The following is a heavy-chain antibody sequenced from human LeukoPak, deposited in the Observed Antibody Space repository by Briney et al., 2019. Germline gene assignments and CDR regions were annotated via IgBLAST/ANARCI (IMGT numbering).Heavy chain of an antibody. Sequence: ASVKVSCKASGYTFTSYYMHWVRQAPGQGLEWMGIINPSGGSTSYAQKFQGRVTMTRDMSTSTVYMELSSLRSEDTAVYYCARASGYDYVWGSYSDYWGQGTLVTVSS. V-gene: IGHV1-46*01. CDR3: ARASGYDYVWGSYSDY. CDR2: INPSGGST. J-gene: IGHJ4*02. D-gene: IGHD3-16*01. CDR1: GYTFTSYY.